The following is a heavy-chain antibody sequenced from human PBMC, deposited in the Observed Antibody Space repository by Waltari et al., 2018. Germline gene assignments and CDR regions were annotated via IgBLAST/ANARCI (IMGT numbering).Heavy chain of an antibody. CDR1: GGSISSSSYY. CDR3: AKQARGYSYGKEFDY. V-gene: IGHV4-39*01. Sequence: QLQLQESGPGLVKPSETLSLTCTVSGGSISSSSYYWGWIRQPPGKGLEWIGSIYYSGSTYYTPSLKSRGTISVDTSKNQFSLKLSSVTAADTAVYYCAKQARGYSYGKEFDYWGQGTLVTVSS. CDR2: IYYSGST. D-gene: IGHD5-18*01. J-gene: IGHJ4*02.